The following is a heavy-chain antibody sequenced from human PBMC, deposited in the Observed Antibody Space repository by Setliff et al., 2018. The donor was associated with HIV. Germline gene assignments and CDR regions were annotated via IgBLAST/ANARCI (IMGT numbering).Heavy chain of an antibody. Sequence: PGGSLRLSCAASGFTFSSYAMSWVRQAPGKGLEWVSLLSGGSTYYAPSVRGRFTISRENSKNTLYLQMNSLRAEDTAVYYSAKGDDGSASNYFDYWGQGTLVTVSS. J-gene: IGHJ4*02. D-gene: IGHD2-15*01. CDR3: AKGDDGSASNYFDY. CDR1: GFTFSSYA. CDR2: LSGGST. V-gene: IGHV3-23*01.